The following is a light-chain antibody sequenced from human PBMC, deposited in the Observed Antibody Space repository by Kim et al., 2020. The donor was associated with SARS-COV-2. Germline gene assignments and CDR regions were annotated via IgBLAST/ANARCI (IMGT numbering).Light chain of an antibody. CDR2: EVS. CDR1: SSDVGGYNY. J-gene: IGLJ3*02. CDR3: SSYAGSNNWV. V-gene: IGLV2-8*01. Sequence: QSALTQPPSESGSPGQSVTISCTGTSSDVGGYNYVSWYQQHPGKAPKLMIYEVSKRPSGVPDRFSGSKSGNTASLTVSGLQAEDEADYYCSSYAGSNNWVFGGGTQLTVL.